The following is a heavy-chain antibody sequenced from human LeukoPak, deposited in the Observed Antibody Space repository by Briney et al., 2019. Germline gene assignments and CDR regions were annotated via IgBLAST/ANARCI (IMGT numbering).Heavy chain of an antibody. V-gene: IGHV3-72*01. CDR3: TKLARAPRDFDY. CDR1: GFTFSDHY. Sequence: GGSLRLSCAASGFTFSDHYIDWVRQAPGKGLEWVGRSRDKGNSYTTAYAASVRGRFTISRDDSKNSLYLQMNSLKIEDTAVYYCTKLARAPRDFDYWGQGTLVAVSS. D-gene: IGHD3-10*01. CDR2: SRDKGNSYTT. J-gene: IGHJ4*01.